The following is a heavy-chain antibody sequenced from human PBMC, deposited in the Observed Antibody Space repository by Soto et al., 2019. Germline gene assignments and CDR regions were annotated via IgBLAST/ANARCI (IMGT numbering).Heavy chain of an antibody. CDR1: GFTFISHS. CDR2: ISSSSSKI. D-gene: IGHD2-8*01. Sequence: EMQLVESGGGLVKSGGSLRLSCAAPGFTFISHSMNWVRQAPGKGLEWVASISSSSSKIYYADSVKGRFTISRDNAENSLYLQMTSMRADDTAVYYCARWSGHCSNVVCVGLYFYYNGMDVWGQGTTVIVSS. CDR3: ARWSGHCSNVVCVGLYFYYNGMDV. J-gene: IGHJ6*02. V-gene: IGHV3-21*01.